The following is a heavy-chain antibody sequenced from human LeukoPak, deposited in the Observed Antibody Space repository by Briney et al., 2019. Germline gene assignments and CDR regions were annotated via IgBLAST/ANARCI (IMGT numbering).Heavy chain of an antibody. D-gene: IGHD3-10*01. Sequence: GRSLRLSCAASRFTFDDYAMHWVRQAPGKGLEWVSGITWNSGRIDYADPVKGRFTIPRDNAKNSLYLQMNSLRAEDTALYYCARGRPITPYYFDYWGQGTLVTVSS. V-gene: IGHV3-9*01. CDR1: RFTFDDYA. CDR3: ARGRPITPYYFDY. CDR2: ITWNSGRI. J-gene: IGHJ4*02.